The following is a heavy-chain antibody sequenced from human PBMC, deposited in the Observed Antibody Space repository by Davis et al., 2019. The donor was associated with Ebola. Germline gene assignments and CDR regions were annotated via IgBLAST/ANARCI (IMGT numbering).Heavy chain of an antibody. J-gene: IGHJ4*02. D-gene: IGHD3-3*01. V-gene: IGHV4-39*06. CDR2: IYYSGST. CDR1: GGSISRSSYY. Sequence: SETLSLTCTVSGGSISRSSYYWGWIRQPPGKGLEWIGSIYYSGSTYYNPSLKSRVTISVDTSKNQCPLKLSSVTAADTAVYYCARTYYDFWSGTIYYFDYWGQGTLVTVSS. CDR3: ARTYYDFWSGTIYYFDY.